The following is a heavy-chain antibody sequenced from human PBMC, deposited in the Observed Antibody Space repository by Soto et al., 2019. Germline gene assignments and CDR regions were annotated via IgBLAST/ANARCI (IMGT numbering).Heavy chain of an antibody. V-gene: IGHV1-24*01. J-gene: IGHJ5*02. D-gene: IGHD3-10*01. CDR2: FDPEDGEA. CDR3: ARRNSHMVRGVYWFDP. Sequence: KGLEWMGGFDPEDGEAIYAQKFQGRVTMTADKYTSTAYMELSSLRSEDTAVYYCARRNSHMVRGVYWFDPWGQGTLVTVSS.